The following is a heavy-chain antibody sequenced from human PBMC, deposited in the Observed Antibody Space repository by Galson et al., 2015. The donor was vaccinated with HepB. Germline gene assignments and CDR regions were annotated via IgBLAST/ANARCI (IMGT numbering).Heavy chain of an antibody. V-gene: IGHV3-33*08. CDR2: IWYDGSNK. J-gene: IGHJ6*02. D-gene: IGHD3-3*01. CDR1: GFSFSNYG. CDR3: ARDPPGDFWSGYYANYGMDV. Sequence: SLRLSCAASGFSFSNYGMHWVRQAPGKGLEWVAVIWYDGSNKYYADSVKGRFTISRDNSKNTLYLQMNSLRAEDTAVYYCARDPPGDFWSGYYANYGMDVWGQGTTVTVSS.